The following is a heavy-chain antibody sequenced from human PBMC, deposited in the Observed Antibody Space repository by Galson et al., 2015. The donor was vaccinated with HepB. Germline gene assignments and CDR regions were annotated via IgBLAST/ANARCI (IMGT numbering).Heavy chain of an antibody. Sequence: SLRLSCAASGFAFTSYTMHWVRQAPGKGLEWVAVVSFDGFNKYYTDSVKGRFTISRDNSNNTQHLQLDSLRTEDTAVYYCVRDSWGKYYDTNGRLYWGRGTLVTVSS. CDR1: GFAFTSYT. V-gene: IGHV3-30-3*01. CDR2: VSFDGFNK. D-gene: IGHD2-8*01. CDR3: VRDSWGKYYDTNGRLY. J-gene: IGHJ4*02.